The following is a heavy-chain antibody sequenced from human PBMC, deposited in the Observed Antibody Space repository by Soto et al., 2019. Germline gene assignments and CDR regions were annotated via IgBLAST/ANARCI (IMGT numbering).Heavy chain of an antibody. V-gene: IGHV4-30-4*01. Sequence: SETLSLTCAVSGASVTSDDYYWSWIRQPPGKGLEWIGYIYHSGSTYYNPSLKSRVSTSIDTSQNQFSLKLTSLTAADTAVYYCARDPIFYYASSGYGGSYFDYWGQGSRVTVSS. CDR1: GASVTSDDYY. J-gene: IGHJ4*02. CDR2: IYHSGST. D-gene: IGHD3-22*01. CDR3: ARDPIFYYASSGYGGSYFDY.